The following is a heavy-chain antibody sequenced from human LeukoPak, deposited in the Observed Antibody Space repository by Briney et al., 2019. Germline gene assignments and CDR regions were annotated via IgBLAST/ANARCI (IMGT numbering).Heavy chain of an antibody. J-gene: IGHJ4*02. D-gene: IGHD6-19*01. Sequence: GRSLRLSCAASGFTFSSYGMHWVRQAPGKGLEWVAVIWYDGSNKYYADSVKGRFTISRDNSKNTLYLQMNSLRAEDTAVYYCAKDYREQWPAGRGKGFDYWDQGTLVTVSS. CDR1: GFTFSSYG. V-gene: IGHV3-33*06. CDR3: AKDYREQWPAGRGKGFDY. CDR2: IWYDGSNK.